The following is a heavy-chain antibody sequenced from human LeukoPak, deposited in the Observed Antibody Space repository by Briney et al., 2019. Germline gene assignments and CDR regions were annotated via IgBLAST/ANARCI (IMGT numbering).Heavy chain of an antibody. J-gene: IGHJ4*02. CDR1: GGSFSGYY. CDR3: ARLGMVYDSSGYFDY. V-gene: IGHV4-34*01. Sequence: SETLSLTCAVYGGSFSGYYWSWIRQPPGKGLEWIGEINHSGSTNYNPSLKSRVTTSVDTSKNQFSLKLSSVTAADTAVYYCARLGMVYDSSGYFDYWGQGTLVTVSS. CDR2: INHSGST. D-gene: IGHD3-22*01.